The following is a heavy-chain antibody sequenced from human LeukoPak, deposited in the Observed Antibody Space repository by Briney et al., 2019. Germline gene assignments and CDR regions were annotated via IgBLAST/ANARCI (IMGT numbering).Heavy chain of an antibody. CDR3: ARHLSPRFGELLHGGFDY. V-gene: IGHV4-39*01. Sequence: PSETLSLTCTVSGGSISSSSYYWGWIRQPPGKGLEWIRSIYYSGSTYYNPSLKSRVTISVDTSKNQFSLKLSSVTAADTAVYYCARHLSPRFGELLHGGFDYWGQGTLVTVSS. CDR2: IYYSGST. CDR1: GGSISSSSYY. D-gene: IGHD3-10*01. J-gene: IGHJ4*02.